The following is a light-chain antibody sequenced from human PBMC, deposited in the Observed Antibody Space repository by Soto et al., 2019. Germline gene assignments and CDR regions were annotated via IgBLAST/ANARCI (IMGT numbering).Light chain of an antibody. CDR2: HAS. CDR1: QTFGRTY. J-gene: IGKJ2*01. Sequence: ESVLTQSQGTLSLSPGERVTLSCRASQTFGRTYLAWYQQQPGQSPRPLIYHASSRATGIPARFSGSGSGTDFTLSISSLEPADFAVYYWQQFGTSPLSTFGRGTKLESK. CDR3: QQFGTSPLST. V-gene: IGKV3-20*01.